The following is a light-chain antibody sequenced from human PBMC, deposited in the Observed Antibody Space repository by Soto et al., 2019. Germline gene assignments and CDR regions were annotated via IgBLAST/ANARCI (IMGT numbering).Light chain of an antibody. Sequence: EIVMTQSPATLSVSPGERATRSCRASQSVSMKLAWYQQKPGQAPRLLIYGASTRATAIPARFSGSGSGTEFTLTISSLQSEDFAVYYCQQYSNWPQVTFGGGTKVDI. CDR1: QSVSMK. V-gene: IGKV3-15*01. CDR3: QQYSNWPQVT. CDR2: GAS. J-gene: IGKJ4*01.